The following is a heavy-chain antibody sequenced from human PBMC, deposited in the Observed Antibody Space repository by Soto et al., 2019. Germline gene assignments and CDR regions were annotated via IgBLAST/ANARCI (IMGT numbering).Heavy chain of an antibody. Sequence: PSETLSLTCTVSGSSVSSGSYYWSWIRQPPGKGLEWIGYIYYSGSTNYNPSLKSRVTISVDTSKNQFSLKLSSVTAADTAVYYCARLGAYYQSFDPWGPGTLVTVS. CDR2: IYYSGST. CDR3: ARLGAYYQSFDP. CDR1: GSSVSSGSYY. D-gene: IGHD2-21*01. J-gene: IGHJ5*02. V-gene: IGHV4-61*01.